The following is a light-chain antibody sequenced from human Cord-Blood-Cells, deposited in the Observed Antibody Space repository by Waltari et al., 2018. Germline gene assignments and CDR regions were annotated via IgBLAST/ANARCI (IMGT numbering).Light chain of an antibody. CDR3: KQGINWPWT. CDR2: DAS. CDR1: QSVSSY. J-gene: IGKJ1*01. Sequence: EIVLTQSPATLSLSPGERATLSCRASQSVSSYLAWYQQKPGQAPRLLIYDASNRATGLPARFSGSESGTEFTLTISNLEPEDCAVYYCKQGINWPWTFCQGTKVEIK. V-gene: IGKV3-11*01.